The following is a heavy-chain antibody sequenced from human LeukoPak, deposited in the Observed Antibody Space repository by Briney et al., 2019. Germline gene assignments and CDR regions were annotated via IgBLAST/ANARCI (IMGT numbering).Heavy chain of an antibody. J-gene: IGHJ4*02. V-gene: IGHV4-59*08. D-gene: IGHD6-19*01. CDR1: GGSISSYY. CDR2: IYYSGST. Sequence: SETLSLTCTVSGGSISSYYWNWIRQPPGKGLEWIGYIYYSGSTNYNPSLKSRVTISVDTSKNQFSLKLSSVTAADTAVYYCARHSRSIAVFDYWGQGTLVTVSS. CDR3: ARHSRSIAVFDY.